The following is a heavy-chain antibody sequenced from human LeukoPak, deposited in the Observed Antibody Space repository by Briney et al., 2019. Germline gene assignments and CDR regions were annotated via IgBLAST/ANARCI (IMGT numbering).Heavy chain of an antibody. V-gene: IGHV6-1*01. J-gene: IGHJ4*02. CDR1: GDSVSSNSAA. CDR2: TYYRSKWYN. Sequence: SQTLSLTCAISGDSVSSNSAAWNWIRQSPSRGLEWLGRTYYRSKWYNDYAVSVKSRITINPDTSKNQFSLQLNSVTPEDTAVYYCARDGVTGSGSQTTQFDYWGQGTLVTVSS. CDR3: ARDGVTGSGSQTTQFDY. D-gene: IGHD1-26*01.